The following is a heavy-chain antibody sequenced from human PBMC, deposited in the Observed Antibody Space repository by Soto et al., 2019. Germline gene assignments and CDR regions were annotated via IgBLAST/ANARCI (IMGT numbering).Heavy chain of an antibody. CDR2: IYWDDDK. J-gene: IGHJ5*02. CDR3: AHRAPVVVGEPPSKWFHP. D-gene: IGHD4-17*01. V-gene: IGHV2-5*02. Sequence: GSGPTLVNPTQTLTLTCTLSGFSLSTSGVGVAWLRQPPGKALEWLALIYWDDDKRYSPSLKNRLTVTKDTSKNQVVPTMTNMHPVDTGTYFCAHRAPVVVGEPPSKWFHPWGQGTLVTVSS. CDR1: GFSLSTSGVG.